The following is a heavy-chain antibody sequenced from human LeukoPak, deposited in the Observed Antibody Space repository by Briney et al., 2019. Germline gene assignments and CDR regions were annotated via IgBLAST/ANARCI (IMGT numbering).Heavy chain of an antibody. CDR2: IIPIFCTA. Sequence: GASVKVSCKASGGTFSRYSISWVRQAPWKRVELMGGIIPIFCTANYAQKFQGRVTITTDESTSTAYMELSSLRSEDTAVYYCAHPYYYDSSGYPQLETAGYYFDYWGQGTPVTVSS. CDR1: GGTFSRYS. J-gene: IGHJ4*02. V-gene: IGHV1-69*05. D-gene: IGHD3-22*01. CDR3: AHPYYYDSSGYPQLETAGYYFDY.